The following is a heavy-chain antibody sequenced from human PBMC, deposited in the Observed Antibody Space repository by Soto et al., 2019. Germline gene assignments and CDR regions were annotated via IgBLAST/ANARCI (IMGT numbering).Heavy chain of an antibody. Sequence: SETLSLTCTVSGGSISSGGYYWSWIRQHPGKGLEWIGYIYYSGSTYYNPSLKSRVTISVDTSKNQFSLKLSSVTAADTAVYYCARDSSRYSSGYYDWGQGTLVTVSS. D-gene: IGHD3-22*01. CDR1: GGSISSGGYY. J-gene: IGHJ4*02. V-gene: IGHV4-31*03. CDR2: IYYSGST. CDR3: ARDSSRYSSGYYD.